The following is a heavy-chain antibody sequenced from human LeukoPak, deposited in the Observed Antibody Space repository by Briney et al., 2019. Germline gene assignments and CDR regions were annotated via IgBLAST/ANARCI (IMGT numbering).Heavy chain of an antibody. CDR3: ARGHIAPQRQFIARRGLRTVSRFDP. Sequence: SETLSLTCTVPSGSLSNYYWTWVWQSPGKGLEWISAISSAGKTNSNPSLQSRVTISLDTSNHQLSLKMTSVISADTAVYYCARGHIAPQRQFIARRGLRTVSRFDPWGQGTLVLVSA. D-gene: IGHD6-25*01. V-gene: IGHV4-59*01. J-gene: IGHJ5*02. CDR2: ISSAGKT. CDR1: SGSLSNYY.